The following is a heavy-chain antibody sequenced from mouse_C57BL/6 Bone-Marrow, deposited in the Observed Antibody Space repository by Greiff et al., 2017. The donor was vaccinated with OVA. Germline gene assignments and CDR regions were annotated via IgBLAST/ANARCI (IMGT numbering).Heavy chain of an antibody. J-gene: IGHJ4*01. V-gene: IGHV2-2*01. D-gene: IGHD1-1*01. CDR1: GFSLTSYG. CDR3: ASYYYGSPYYAMDY. Sequence: VQLKQSGPGLVQPSQSLSITCTVSGFSLTSYGVHWVRQSPGKGLEWLGVIWSGGSTDYNAAFISRLSISKDNSKSQVFFKMNSLQADDTAIYYCASYYYGSPYYAMDYWGQGTSVTVSS. CDR2: IWSGGST.